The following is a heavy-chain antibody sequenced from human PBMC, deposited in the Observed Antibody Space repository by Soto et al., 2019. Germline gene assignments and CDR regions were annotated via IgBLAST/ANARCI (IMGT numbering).Heavy chain of an antibody. Sequence: EVQLLESGGGLVQPGGSLRLSCAASGFTFSSYAMSWVRQAPGKGLEWVSAISGSGGSTYYADSVKGRFTISRDNSKNTLYLQMNRLRAEDTAVYYCAKEGIAGYSSSWYRYYFDYWGEGTLVTVSS. CDR1: GFTFSSYA. CDR2: ISGSGGST. V-gene: IGHV3-23*01. CDR3: AKEGIAGYSSSWYRYYFDY. D-gene: IGHD6-13*01. J-gene: IGHJ4*02.